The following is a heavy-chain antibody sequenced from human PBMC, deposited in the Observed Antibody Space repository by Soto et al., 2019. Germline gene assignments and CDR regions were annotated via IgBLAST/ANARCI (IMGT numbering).Heavy chain of an antibody. CDR1: GYTFTSFG. Sequence: ASVKFSCKASGYTFTSFGISWVRQAPGQGLEWMGWISADNGNTKYAQKLQGRVTMTTDTSMSTAYMELRSLRSDDTAVYYCARAPTVVMNNWFDPWGQGTLVTVSS. CDR3: ARAPTVVMNNWFDP. D-gene: IGHD4-17*01. V-gene: IGHV1-18*04. CDR2: ISADNGNT. J-gene: IGHJ5*02.